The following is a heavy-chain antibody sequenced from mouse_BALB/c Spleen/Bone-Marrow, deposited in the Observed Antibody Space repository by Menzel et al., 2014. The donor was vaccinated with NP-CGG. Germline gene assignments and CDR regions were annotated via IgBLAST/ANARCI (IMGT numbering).Heavy chain of an antibody. V-gene: IGHV1S56*01. Sequence: VQGVESGPELAKPGALVKISCKASGYTFTSYDINWVKQRPGQGLEWIGWIYPGDGSTKYNEKFKGKATLTADKSSSTAYMQLSSLTSENSAVYFCARSRGGMDYWGQGTSVTVSS. CDR3: ARSRGGMDY. D-gene: IGHD1-1*02. J-gene: IGHJ4*01. CDR2: IYPGDGST. CDR1: GYTFTSYD.